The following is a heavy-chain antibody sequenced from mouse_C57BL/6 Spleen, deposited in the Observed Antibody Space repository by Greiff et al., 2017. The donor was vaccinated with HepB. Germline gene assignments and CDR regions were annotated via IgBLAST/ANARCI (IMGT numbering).Heavy chain of an antibody. D-gene: IGHD1-1*01. Sequence: VKLQESGAELMKPGASVKLSCKATGYTFTGYWIEWVKQRPGHGLEWIGEILPGSGSTNYNEKFKGKATFTADTSSNTAYMQLSSLTTEDSAIYYCARGTFPITTVVGDYAMDYWGQGTSVTVSS. J-gene: IGHJ4*01. CDR1: GYTFTGYW. CDR3: ARGTFPITTVVGDYAMDY. CDR2: ILPGSGST. V-gene: IGHV1-9*01.